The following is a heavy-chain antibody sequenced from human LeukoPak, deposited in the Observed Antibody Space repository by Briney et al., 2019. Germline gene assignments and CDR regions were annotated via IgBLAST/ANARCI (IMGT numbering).Heavy chain of an antibody. CDR1: GVTFSSYA. V-gene: IGHV3-30-3*01. Sequence: SLXLSCAASGVTFSSYAMHWVRQAPGKGLEWVAVISYDGSNKYYADSVKGRFTISRDNSKNTLYLQMNSLRAEDTAVYYCARGRIGYCTNGVCYTAHAFDYWGQGTLVTVSS. CDR3: ARGRIGYCTNGVCYTAHAFDY. D-gene: IGHD2-8*01. CDR2: ISYDGSNK. J-gene: IGHJ4*02.